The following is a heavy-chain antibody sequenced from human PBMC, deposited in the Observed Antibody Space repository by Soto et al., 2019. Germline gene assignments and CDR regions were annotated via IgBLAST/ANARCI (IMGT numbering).Heavy chain of an antibody. CDR2: ISGSGDST. Sequence: GGSLILSCAASGFTFSTYAMNWVRQAPGKGLEWVSVISGSGDSTYYADSVKGRFTTSRDNSKNTLYLQMNSLRTEDTAVYYYGSRGHRDLLAYWGQGTLVTVSS. CDR1: GFTFSTYA. J-gene: IGHJ4*02. CDR3: GSRGHRDLLAY. V-gene: IGHV3-23*01.